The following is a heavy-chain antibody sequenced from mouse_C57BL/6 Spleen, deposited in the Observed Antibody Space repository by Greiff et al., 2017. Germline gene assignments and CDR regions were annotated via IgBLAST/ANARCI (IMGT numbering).Heavy chain of an antibody. J-gene: IGHJ2*01. Sequence: VQLQQSVAELVRPGASVKLSCTASGFNINNTYMHWVKQRPEQGLEWIGRIDPANGNTTYAPKFQGKATITAATSSNTAYLQLSSLTSEDTAIYYCAPLSTGGSGYWGQGTTLTVSS. V-gene: IGHV14-3*01. D-gene: IGHD4-1*02. CDR1: GFNINNTY. CDR2: IDPANGNT. CDR3: APLSTGGSGY.